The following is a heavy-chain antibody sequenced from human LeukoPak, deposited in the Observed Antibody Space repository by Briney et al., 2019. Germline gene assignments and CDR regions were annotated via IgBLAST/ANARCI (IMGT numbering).Heavy chain of an antibody. CDR2: ISYDGSNK. D-gene: IGHD2-2*01. V-gene: IGHV3-30-3*01. CDR1: GFTLSSYA. Sequence: PGGSLRLSCAASGFTLSSYALHWVRQAPGKGLEWVAVISYDGSNKYYADSVKGRFTISRDNAKNTLYLQMNSRRAEDKAVYYYARDQVVPAARGVYYYYGMDVWGKGTTVTVSS. CDR3: ARDQVVPAARGVYYYYGMDV. J-gene: IGHJ6*04.